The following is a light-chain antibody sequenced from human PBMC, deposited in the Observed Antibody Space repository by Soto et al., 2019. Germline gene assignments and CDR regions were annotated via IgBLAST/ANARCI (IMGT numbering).Light chain of an antibody. CDR2: DNN. J-gene: IGLJ7*01. V-gene: IGLV1-51*01. Sequence: QSVLTQPPSVSAAPGQKVTVSCSGSSSNIGNHYVSWYQQLPGTAPKLLIYDNNKRPPGIPDRFSGSKSGTSATLGITGLQTGDEADYYCGTLDSSLSAAVFGGGTQLTVL. CDR3: GTLDSSLSAAV. CDR1: SSNIGNHY.